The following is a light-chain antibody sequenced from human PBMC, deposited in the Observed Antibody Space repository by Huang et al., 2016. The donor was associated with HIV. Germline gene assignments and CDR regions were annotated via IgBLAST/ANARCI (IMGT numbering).Light chain of an antibody. Sequence: EIVMTQSLATLSVSPGERATLSCRASQSVSKNLAWYQQRPGQGPRLLIYGASTRASGIPARFSGSGSGTEFTLTISSLQSEDFAVYYCQHYNNWPYSFGQGTKLEI. CDR1: QSVSKN. V-gene: IGKV3-15*01. CDR2: GAS. J-gene: IGKJ2*03. CDR3: QHYNNWPYS.